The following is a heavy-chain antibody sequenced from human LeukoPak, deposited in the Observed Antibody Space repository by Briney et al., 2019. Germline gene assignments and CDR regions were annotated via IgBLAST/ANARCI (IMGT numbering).Heavy chain of an antibody. V-gene: IGHV3-23*01. CDR1: AFTFSSYA. CDR3: AKDYGDYEGY. J-gene: IGHJ4*02. Sequence: PGGSLRPSCAASAFTFSSYAMSWARQAPGKGLEWVSAINGRGGSTYYADSVKGRITISRDNSKNTLYLQMNSLRAEDTAVYYCAKDYGDYEGYWGQGTLVTVSS. D-gene: IGHD4-17*01. CDR2: INGRGGST.